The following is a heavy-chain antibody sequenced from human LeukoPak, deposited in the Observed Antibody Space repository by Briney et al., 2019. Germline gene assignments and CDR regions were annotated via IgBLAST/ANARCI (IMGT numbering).Heavy chain of an antibody. Sequence: ASVKVSCKASGYTFTSYGITWVRQAPGQGLEWMGWISAYNGNTNYAQKLQGRVSMTTDTSTSTAYMEMRSLRSEDTAMYYCVRGRRDYSSSRNWGVGDYWGQGTLVTVSS. J-gene: IGHJ4*02. D-gene: IGHD6-13*01. CDR2: ISAYNGNT. V-gene: IGHV1-18*04. CDR1: GYTFTSYG. CDR3: VRGRRDYSSSRNWGVGDY.